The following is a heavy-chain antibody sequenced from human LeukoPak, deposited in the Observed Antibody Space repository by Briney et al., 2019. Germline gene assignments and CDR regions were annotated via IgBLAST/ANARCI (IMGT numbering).Heavy chain of an antibody. CDR2: ISDASSHI. D-gene: IGHD5-12*01. Sequence: GGSLRLSCAASGFIFSSYSMNWVRQAPGKGPEWVSSISDASSHIYYADSVKGRFTVSRDNARNSLYLQMNSLRVEDTAVYYCAREYSGYVPDYWGQGTLVTVSS. J-gene: IGHJ4*02. CDR1: GFIFSSYS. CDR3: AREYSGYVPDY. V-gene: IGHV3-21*01.